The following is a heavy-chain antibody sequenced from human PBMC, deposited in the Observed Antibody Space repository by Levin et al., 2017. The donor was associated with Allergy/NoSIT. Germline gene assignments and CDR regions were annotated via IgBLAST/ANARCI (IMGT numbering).Heavy chain of an antibody. CDR2: ISYDGSNK. CDR3: AKDSSSWYGDY. D-gene: IGHD6-13*01. Sequence: GESLKISCAASGFTFSSYGMHWVRQAPGKGLEWVAVISYDGSNKYYADSVKGRFTISRDNSKNTLYLQMNSLRAEDTAVYYCAKDSSSWYGDYWGQGTLVTVSS. V-gene: IGHV3-30*18. J-gene: IGHJ4*02. CDR1: GFTFSSYG.